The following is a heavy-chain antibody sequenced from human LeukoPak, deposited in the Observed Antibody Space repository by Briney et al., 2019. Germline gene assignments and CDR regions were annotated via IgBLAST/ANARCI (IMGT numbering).Heavy chain of an antibody. CDR1: GGSISSYY. Sequence: PSETLSLTCTVSGGSISSYYWSWIRQPPGKGLEWIGYIYYSGSTNYNPSLKSRVTISVDTSKNQFSLKLSSVTAADTAVYYCARYLVYDSSGYYHNSFDYWGQGTLVTVSS. CDR2: IYYSGST. CDR3: ARYLVYDSSGYYHNSFDY. V-gene: IGHV4-59*08. J-gene: IGHJ4*02. D-gene: IGHD3-22*01.